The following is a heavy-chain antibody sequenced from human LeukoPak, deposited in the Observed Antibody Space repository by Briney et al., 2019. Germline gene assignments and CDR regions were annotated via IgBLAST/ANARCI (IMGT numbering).Heavy chain of an antibody. D-gene: IGHD6-19*01. Sequence: GGSLRLSCAASAFTLSSYEMNWVRQAPGKGLEWVSYISSSGSTIYYADSVKGRFTISRDNAKNSLYLQMNSLRAEDTAVYYCARGKAVAGTGGDPFDYWGQGTLVTVSS. CDR2: ISSSGSTI. CDR1: AFTLSSYE. V-gene: IGHV3-48*03. CDR3: ARGKAVAGTGGDPFDY. J-gene: IGHJ4*02.